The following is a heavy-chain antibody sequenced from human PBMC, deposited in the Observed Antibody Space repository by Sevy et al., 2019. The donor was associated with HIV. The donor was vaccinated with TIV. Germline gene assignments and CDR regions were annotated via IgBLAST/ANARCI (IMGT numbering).Heavy chain of an antibody. V-gene: IGHV1-2*02. CDR1: GYTFTGYY. CDR2: INPNSGGT. D-gene: IGHD2-2*01. Sequence: ASVKVSCKASGYTFTGYYIHWVRQAPGQGLEWMGWINPNSGGTNSAQKFQGGVTMTRDTSISTAYMELSRLRSDDTAVYYGARDPTGAAAAMSWFDPWGQGTLVTVSS. CDR3: ARDPTGAAAAMSWFDP. J-gene: IGHJ5*02.